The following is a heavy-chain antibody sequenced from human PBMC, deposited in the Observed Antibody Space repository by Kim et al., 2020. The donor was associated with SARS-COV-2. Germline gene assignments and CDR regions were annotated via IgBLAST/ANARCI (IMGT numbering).Heavy chain of an antibody. CDR2: IDPSDSYT. CDR1: GYSFTSYW. V-gene: IGHV5-10-1*01. CDR3: ARHTQKYGDYVGWFDP. J-gene: IGHJ5*02. D-gene: IGHD4-17*01. Sequence: GESLKISCKGSGYSFTSYWISWVRQMPGKGLEWMGRIDPSDSYTNYSPSFQGHVTISADKSISTAYLQWSSLKASDTAMYYCARHTQKYGDYVGWFDPWGQGTLVTVSS.